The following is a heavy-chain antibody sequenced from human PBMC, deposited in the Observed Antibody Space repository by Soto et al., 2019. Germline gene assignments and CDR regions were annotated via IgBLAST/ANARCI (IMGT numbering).Heavy chain of an antibody. Sequence: QVQLQESGPGLVKPSETLSLTCTVSSDSIAGENWWCWVRQPPGLGLEWIGEVFHTGGTNYNPSLKSRVTMEVDKSKNQFSLNLISATAADTAVYYCARVFSSGSGWMYYFDFWCQGTLVSVSS. V-gene: IGHV4-4*02. CDR2: VFHTGGT. CDR1: SDSIAGENW. CDR3: ARVFSSGSGWMYYFDF. D-gene: IGHD6-19*01. J-gene: IGHJ4*02.